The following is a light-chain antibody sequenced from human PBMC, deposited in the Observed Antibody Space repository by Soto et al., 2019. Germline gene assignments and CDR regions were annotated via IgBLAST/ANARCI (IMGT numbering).Light chain of an antibody. CDR2: GAY. Sequence: EIVMTQSPATLSVSPGGRATLSCRASQSVSSNLAWYQQKPGQAPRLLIYGAYTRATGIPARFSGSGSGTEFTLTISSLQSEDFAVYYCQQYDNWPPITFGQGTRLEIK. J-gene: IGKJ5*01. CDR1: QSVSSN. V-gene: IGKV3-15*01. CDR3: QQYDNWPPIT.